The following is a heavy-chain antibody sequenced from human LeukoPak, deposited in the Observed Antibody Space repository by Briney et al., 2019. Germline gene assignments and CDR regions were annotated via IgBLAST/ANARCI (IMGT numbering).Heavy chain of an antibody. CDR1: GFTFSSYA. J-gene: IGHJ4*02. V-gene: IGHV3-30*04. CDR2: ISYDGSNK. D-gene: IGHD3-16*01. CDR3: AKEGDAMSFDY. Sequence: GGSLRLSCAASGFTFSSYAMHWVRQAPGKGLEWVAVISYDGSNKYYADSVKGRFTFSRDNSKNTLYLQMNSLRAEDTAVYYCAKEGDAMSFDYWGQGTLVTVSS.